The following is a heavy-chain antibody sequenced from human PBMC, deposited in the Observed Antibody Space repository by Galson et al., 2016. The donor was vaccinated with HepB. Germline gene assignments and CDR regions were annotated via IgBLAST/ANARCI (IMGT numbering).Heavy chain of an antibody. V-gene: IGHV3-66*02. J-gene: IGHJ4*02. Sequence: LRLSCAASRFSVSTNYMSWVRQAPGKGLEWVSIIYSDGSTYFAESVKGRFTISRDGSKNTLYLQMHSLETEDTAVYYCAGDWNYGHFGFWGQGTLVTVSS. D-gene: IGHD1-7*01. CDR2: IYSDGST. CDR3: AGDWNYGHFGF. CDR1: RFSVSTNY.